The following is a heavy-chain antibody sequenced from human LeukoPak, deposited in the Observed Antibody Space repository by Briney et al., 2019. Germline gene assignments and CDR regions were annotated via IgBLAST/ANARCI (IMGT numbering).Heavy chain of an antibody. V-gene: IGHV3-30*04. CDR1: GFSFSTYA. J-gene: IGHJ4*02. Sequence: GGSLRLSCAASGFSFSTYATHWVRQAPGKGLEWVAVISLDGRNEYYADSVKGRFTISRDNSKNTLYLQMNSLRAEDTTVYYCARSRGYNYGYWGYFDYWGQGALVTVSS. D-gene: IGHD5-18*01. CDR2: ISLDGRNE. CDR3: ARSRGYNYGYWGYFDY.